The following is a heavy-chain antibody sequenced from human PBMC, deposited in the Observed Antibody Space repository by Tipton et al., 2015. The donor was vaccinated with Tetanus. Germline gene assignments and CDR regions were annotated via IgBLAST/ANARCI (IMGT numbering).Heavy chain of an antibody. CDR2: IKEDGSEM. V-gene: IGHV3-7*01. CDR1: GFIFSSYA. J-gene: IGHJ4*02. Sequence: SLRLSCEASGFIFSSYAMHWVRQAPGKGLEWVANIKEDGSEMYYADSVKGRFTISRDNARNSLSVHMNSLTAEDTAVYYCARLRVYCSTACYSREDYWGQGTLVTVSS. CDR3: ARLRVYCSTACYSREDY. D-gene: IGHD2/OR15-2a*01.